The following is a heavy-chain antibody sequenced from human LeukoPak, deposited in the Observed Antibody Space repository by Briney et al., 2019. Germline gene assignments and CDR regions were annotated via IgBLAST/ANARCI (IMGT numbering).Heavy chain of an antibody. D-gene: IGHD5-12*01. J-gene: IGHJ5*02. CDR1: GGSISSYY. CDR2: IYYSGST. Sequence: SETLSLTCTVSGGSISSYYWSWIQQPPGKGLEWIGYIYYSGSTNYNPSLKSRVTISVDTSKNQFSLKLSSVTAADTAVYYCARDGRGYSGYDSEYNWFDPWGQGTLVTVSS. CDR3: ARDGRGYSGYDSEYNWFDP. V-gene: IGHV4-59*01.